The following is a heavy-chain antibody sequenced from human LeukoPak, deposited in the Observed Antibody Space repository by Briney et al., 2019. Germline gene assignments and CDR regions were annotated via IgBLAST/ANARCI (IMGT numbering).Heavy chain of an antibody. J-gene: IGHJ6*02. Sequence: GESLKISCKGSGYSFTSYWIGWVRQMPGKGLEWMGIIYPGDSDTRYSPSFQGQVTISADKSISTAYLQWSSLKASDTAMYYCARHTYCSGGSCSSSDYYGMDVWGQGTTVTVSS. CDR1: GYSFTSYW. V-gene: IGHV5-51*01. D-gene: IGHD2-15*01. CDR2: IYPGDSDT. CDR3: ARHTYCSGGSCSSSDYYGMDV.